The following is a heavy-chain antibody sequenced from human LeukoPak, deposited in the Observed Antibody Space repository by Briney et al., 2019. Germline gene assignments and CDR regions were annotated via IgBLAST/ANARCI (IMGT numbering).Heavy chain of an antibody. D-gene: IGHD1-26*01. V-gene: IGHV3-23*01. CDR3: TKITGGNY. J-gene: IGHJ4*02. CDR1: GFTFSSYA. Sequence: GGSLRLSCAASGFTFSSYAMSWVRQAPGRGLEWVSAISTSGSITYYADSVKGRFTISRDNLKNTLYVQMNSLRAEDTAVYYCTKITGGNYWGQGTQVTVSS. CDR2: ISTSGSIT.